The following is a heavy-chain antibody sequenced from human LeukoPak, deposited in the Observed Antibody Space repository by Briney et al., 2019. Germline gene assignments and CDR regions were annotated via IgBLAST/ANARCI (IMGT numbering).Heavy chain of an antibody. CDR2: ISWNSGSI. CDR1: GFTFSNAW. Sequence: GGSLRLSCAASGFTFSNAWMSWVRQAPGKGLEWVSGISWNSGSIGYADSVKGRFTITRDNAKNSLYLQMNSLRAEDTALYYCAKDRAYYYDSSGYYFDYWGQGTLATVSS. CDR3: AKDRAYYYDSSGYYFDY. J-gene: IGHJ4*02. D-gene: IGHD3-22*01. V-gene: IGHV3-9*01.